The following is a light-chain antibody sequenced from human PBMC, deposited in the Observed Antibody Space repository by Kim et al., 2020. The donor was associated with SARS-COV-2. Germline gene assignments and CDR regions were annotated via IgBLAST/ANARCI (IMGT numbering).Light chain of an antibody. CDR3: QAWDSSTGV. CDR2: QDS. Sequence: SYDLTQPPSVSVSPGQTASITCSGDKLGDKYACWYQQKPGQSPVLVIYQDSKRPSGIPERFSGSNSGNTATLTISGTQAMDEADYYCQAWDSSTGVFGGGTQLTVL. J-gene: IGLJ2*01. CDR1: KLGDKY. V-gene: IGLV3-1*01.